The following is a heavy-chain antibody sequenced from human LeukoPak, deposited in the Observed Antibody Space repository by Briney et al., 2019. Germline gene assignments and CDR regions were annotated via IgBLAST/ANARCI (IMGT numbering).Heavy chain of an antibody. Sequence: SQTLSLTCAVSGDSVSSNSAAWNWIRQSPSRGLGWLGRTYYKSKWYNDYAVSVKGRTTINSDTSKNQFSLQLNSVTPEDTAVYYCTKTGVGSGSHYYYYGMDDWGQGTTVTVSS. CDR2: TYYKSKWYN. J-gene: IGHJ6*02. CDR3: TKTGVGSGSHYYYYGMDD. V-gene: IGHV6-1*01. D-gene: IGHD1-26*01. CDR1: GDSVSSNSAA.